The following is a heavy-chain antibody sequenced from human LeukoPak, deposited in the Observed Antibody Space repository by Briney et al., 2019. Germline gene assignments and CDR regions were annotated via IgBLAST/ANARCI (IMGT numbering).Heavy chain of an antibody. D-gene: IGHD3-22*01. Sequence: ASVKVSCKVSGYTFTDYYMHWVRQAPGQGLEWMGIINPSGGSTSYAQKFQGRVTMTRDTSTSTVYMELSSLRSEDTAVYYCARAKYYYDSSGYQGYFQHWGQGTLVTVSS. CDR2: INPSGGST. CDR3: ARAKYYYDSSGYQGYFQH. V-gene: IGHV1-46*01. J-gene: IGHJ1*01. CDR1: GYTFTDYY.